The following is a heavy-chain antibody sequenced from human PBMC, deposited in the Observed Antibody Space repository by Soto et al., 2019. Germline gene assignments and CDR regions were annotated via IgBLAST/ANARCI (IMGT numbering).Heavy chain of an antibody. CDR2: IYRGGST. CDR1: GFTVRSNY. D-gene: IGHD6-19*01. V-gene: IGHV3-66*01. CDR3: AREGGYSSGWFDY. J-gene: IGHJ4*02. Sequence: EVQLVESGGGLVQPGGSLSLSCAASGFTVRSNYMSWVRQPPGKGLEWGTGIYRGGSTYYADSVKGRVTISSDSSKNTLYRQMQGLSAEDKEVYDCAREGGYSSGWFDYCGQGSLVTVSS.